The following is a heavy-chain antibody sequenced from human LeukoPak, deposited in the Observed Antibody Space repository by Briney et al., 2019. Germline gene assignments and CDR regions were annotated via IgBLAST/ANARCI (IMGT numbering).Heavy chain of an antibody. CDR2: IWYDGSNK. CDR3: AREWVTVFGGFDY. Sequence: PGTSLRLSCAASGFTFSSYGMHWVRQAPGKGLEWVAVIWYDGSNKYYADSVKGRFTISRDNSKNTLYLQMDSLRVEDTAVYYCAREWVTVFGGFDYWGQGTLVTVSS. V-gene: IGHV3-33*01. CDR1: GFTFSSYG. D-gene: IGHD3-3*01. J-gene: IGHJ4*02.